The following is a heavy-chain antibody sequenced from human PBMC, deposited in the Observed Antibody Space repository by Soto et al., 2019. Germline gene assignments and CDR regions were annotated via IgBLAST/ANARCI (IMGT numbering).Heavy chain of an antibody. Sequence: SETLSLTCAVSGGSISSGGYSWSWIRQPPGKGLEWIGYIYHSGSTYYNPSLKSRVTISVDRSKNQFSLKLSSVTAADTAVYYCARGQGGYSYGAELDYWGQGTLVTVSS. J-gene: IGHJ4*02. D-gene: IGHD5-18*01. CDR1: GGSISSGGYS. CDR3: ARGQGGYSYGAELDY. V-gene: IGHV4-30-2*01. CDR2: IYHSGST.